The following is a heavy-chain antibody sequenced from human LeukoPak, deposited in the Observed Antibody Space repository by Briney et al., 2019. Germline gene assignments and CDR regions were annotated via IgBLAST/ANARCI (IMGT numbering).Heavy chain of an antibody. J-gene: IGHJ4*02. V-gene: IGHV4-59*01. CDR2: IYYSGST. Sequence: PSETLSLTCTVSGGSISSYYWSWIRQPPGKGLEWIGYIYYSGSTNYNPSLKSRVTISVDTSKTQFSLKLSSVTAADTAVYYCARGRDGYNPFDYWGQGTLVTVSS. D-gene: IGHD5-24*01. CDR3: ARGRDGYNPFDY. CDR1: GGSISSYY.